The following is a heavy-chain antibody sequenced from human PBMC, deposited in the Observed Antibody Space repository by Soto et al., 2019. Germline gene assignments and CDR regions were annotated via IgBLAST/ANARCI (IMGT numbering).Heavy chain of an antibody. CDR3: ARADYSSIWYGWFAP. CDR2: MNPNSGNT. J-gene: IGHJ5*02. Sequence: GASVKVSCKASGYTFTSYDINWVRQAPGQGLEWMGWMNPNSGNTGYAQKFQGRITMTRNTSIRTAYMELSSLRSEDTAVYYCARADYSSIWYGWFAPWGQGTLVTVSS. CDR1: GYTFTSYD. D-gene: IGHD6-13*01. V-gene: IGHV1-8*01.